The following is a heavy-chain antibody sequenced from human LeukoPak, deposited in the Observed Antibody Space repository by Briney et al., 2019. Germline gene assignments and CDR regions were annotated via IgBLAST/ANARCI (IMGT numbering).Heavy chain of an antibody. CDR1: GFTVSSNY. CDR2: IYSGGST. CDR3: ALTLEWLRPFDY. J-gene: IGHJ4*02. V-gene: IGHV3-53*04. Sequence: PGGSLRLSCAAPGFTVSSNYMSWVRQAPGKGLEWVSVIYSGGSTYYADSVKGRFTIFRHNSKNTLYLQMNSMRAEDTAVYYCALTLEWLRPFDYWGQGTLVTVSS. D-gene: IGHD5-12*01.